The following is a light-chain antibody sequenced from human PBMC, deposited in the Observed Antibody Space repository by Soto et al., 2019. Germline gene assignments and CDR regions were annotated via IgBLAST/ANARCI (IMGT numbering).Light chain of an antibody. J-gene: IGLJ1*01. CDR3: RSYAGSGTYV. V-gene: IGLV2-23*01. Sequence: QSALTQPASVSGSPGQSITISCTGTSSDVGSYNLVSWYQQHPGKAPRLMIYEHSKRPSGVSNRFSGSKSGNTASLTISGLQAEDEADYYCRSYAGSGTYVFGTGTKVTVL. CDR2: EHS. CDR1: SSDVGSYNL.